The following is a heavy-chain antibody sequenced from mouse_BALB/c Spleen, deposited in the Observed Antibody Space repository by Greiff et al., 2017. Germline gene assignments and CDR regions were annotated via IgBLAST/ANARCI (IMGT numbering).Heavy chain of an antibody. D-gene: IGHD2-14*01. J-gene: IGHJ4*01. Sequence: QVQLQQPGAELVKPGASVKMSCKASGYTFTSYNMHWVKQTPGQGLEWIGAIYPGNGDTSYNQKFKGKATLTADKSSSTAYMQLSSLTSEDSAVYYYAREVRNYYAMDYWGQGTSVTVSS. V-gene: IGHV1-12*01. CDR2: IYPGNGDT. CDR3: AREVRNYYAMDY. CDR1: GYTFTSYN.